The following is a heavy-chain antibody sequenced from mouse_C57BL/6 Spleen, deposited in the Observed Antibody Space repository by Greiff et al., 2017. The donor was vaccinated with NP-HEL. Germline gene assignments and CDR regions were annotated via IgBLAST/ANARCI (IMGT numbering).Heavy chain of an antibody. CDR3: ARDFPYYFDY. V-gene: IGHV5-17*01. J-gene: IGHJ2*01. Sequence: EVKLVESGGGLVKPGGSLKLSCAASGFTFSDYGMHWVRQAPEKGLEWVAYISSGSSTIYYADTVKGRFTISRANAKNTLFLQMTSLRSEDTAMYYCARDFPYYFDYWGQGTTLTVSS. CDR2: ISSGSSTI. CDR1: GFTFSDYG.